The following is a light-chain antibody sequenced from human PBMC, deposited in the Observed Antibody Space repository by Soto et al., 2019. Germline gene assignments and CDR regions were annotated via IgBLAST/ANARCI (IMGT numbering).Light chain of an antibody. CDR1: QSVNSN. Sequence: MVMTQSPAILSVSPGESATPSCRSSQSVNSNYLAWYQQHPGQPPRLLIYGISTRATGIPARFSGSGSGTEFSLTISSLQSEDFAVYYCQQYSKWPITFGQGTRLEIK. CDR3: QQYSKWPIT. V-gene: IGKV3-15*01. J-gene: IGKJ5*01. CDR2: GIS.